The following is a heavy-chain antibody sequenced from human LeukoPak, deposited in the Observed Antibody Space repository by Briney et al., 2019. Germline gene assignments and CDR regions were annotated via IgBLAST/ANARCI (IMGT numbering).Heavy chain of an antibody. Sequence: ETLSLTCAVYGGSFSGYFWSWVRQAPGKGLEWVSAISGSGGSTYYADSVKGRFTISRDNSKNTLYLQMNSLRAEDTAVYYCAKGGYSYGYPLDYWGQGTLVTVSS. CDR1: GGSFSGYF. V-gene: IGHV3-23*01. CDR2: ISGSGGST. CDR3: AKGGYSYGYPLDY. D-gene: IGHD5-18*01. J-gene: IGHJ4*02.